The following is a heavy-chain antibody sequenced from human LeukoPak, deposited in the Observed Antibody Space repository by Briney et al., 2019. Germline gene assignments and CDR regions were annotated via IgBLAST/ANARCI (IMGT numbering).Heavy chain of an antibody. J-gene: IGHJ4*02. V-gene: IGHV3-30*18. D-gene: IGHD6-19*01. Sequence: GRSLRLSCAASGLTFSSYGMHWVRQAPGKGLEWVAVISYDGSNRYYADSVKGRFTISRDNSKNTLYLQMNSLRAEDTAVYYCAKESPLYSSGWYFDYWGQGTLVTVSS. CDR3: AKESPLYSSGWYFDY. CDR2: ISYDGSNR. CDR1: GLTFSSYG.